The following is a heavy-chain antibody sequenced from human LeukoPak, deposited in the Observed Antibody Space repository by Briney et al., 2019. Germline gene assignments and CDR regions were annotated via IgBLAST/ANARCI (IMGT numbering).Heavy chain of an antibody. CDR3: ARVGRGDHTWGSYYCDH. CDR2: ISSSGST. J-gene: IGHJ4*02. Sequence: SETLSLTCTVYGDSFSSYHWSWLRQPPGKGLEWIGYISSSGSTSYNPSLKSRVTISVDTSKNQFSLKLSSVTAADTAVYYCARVGRGDHTWGSYYCDHWGQGTLVSVSS. CDR1: GDSFSSYH. D-gene: IGHD3-16*01. V-gene: IGHV4-59*01.